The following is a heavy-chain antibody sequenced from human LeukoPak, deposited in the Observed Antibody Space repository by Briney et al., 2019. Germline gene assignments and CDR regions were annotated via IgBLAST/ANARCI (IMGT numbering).Heavy chain of an antibody. CDR3: AMSYYDSSGENYYYYGMDV. D-gene: IGHD3-22*01. CDR2: IIPIFGTA. CDR1: GYTFTSYG. V-gene: IGHV1-69*13. J-gene: IGHJ6*02. Sequence: SVKVSCKASGYTFTSYGISWVRQAPGQGLEWMGGIIPIFGTANYAQKFQGRVTITADESTSTAYMELSSLRSEDTAVYYCAMSYYDSSGENYYYYGMDVWGQGTTVTVSS.